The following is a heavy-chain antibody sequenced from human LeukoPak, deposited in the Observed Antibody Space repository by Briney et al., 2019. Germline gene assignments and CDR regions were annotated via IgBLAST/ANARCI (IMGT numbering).Heavy chain of an antibody. J-gene: IGHJ4*02. CDR1: GFTFSDYH. Sequence: GGSLRLSCAASGFTFSDYHMSWIRQAPGKGLEWVSYISSSGGTISYADSVKGRFTISRDNSKNTLYLQMNSLRAEDTAVYYCAKDPGFDIVASYFDYWGQGTLVTVSS. V-gene: IGHV3-11*04. CDR2: ISSSGGTI. CDR3: AKDPGFDIVASYFDY. D-gene: IGHD5-12*01.